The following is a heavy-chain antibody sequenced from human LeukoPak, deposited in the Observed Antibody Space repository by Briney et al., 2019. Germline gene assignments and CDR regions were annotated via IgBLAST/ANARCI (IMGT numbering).Heavy chain of an antibody. D-gene: IGHD2-15*01. CDR3: AKVAARGPIPDY. CDR2: ISGDGGST. Sequence: GGSLRLSCAASGFTFDDYAMHWVRQAPGKGLEWVSLISGDGGSTYYADSVKGRFTISRDNSKNPLYLQMNSLRTEDTALYYCAKVAARGPIPDYWGQGTLVTVSS. CDR1: GFTFDDYA. V-gene: IGHV3-43*02. J-gene: IGHJ4*02.